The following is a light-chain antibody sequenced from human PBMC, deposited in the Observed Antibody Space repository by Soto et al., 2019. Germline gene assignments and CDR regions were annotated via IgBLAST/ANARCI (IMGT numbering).Light chain of an antibody. J-gene: IGKJ1*01. CDR2: GAS. V-gene: IGKV3-20*01. CDR1: QSVSNNY. CDR3: QQYSSLWT. Sequence: EIVMTQSPVTLSVSPGGRATLSCRTSQSVSNNYLAWYQQKPGQAPRLLIYGASSRATGIPDRFSGSGSGTDFTLSISRLEPEDFAVYYCQQYSSLWTFGQGTKVDIK.